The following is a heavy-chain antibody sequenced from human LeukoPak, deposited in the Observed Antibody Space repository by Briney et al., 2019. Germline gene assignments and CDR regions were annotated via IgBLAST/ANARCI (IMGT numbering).Heavy chain of an antibody. Sequence: PGGSLRLSCAASGFSLSDFRMTWVRQAPGKGLEWVANIKQDGSEQYYVDSVRGRFTISRDDAKNSLYLQMDSLRAEDTAIYYCARTIYYYYNMDVWGRGTTVTVS. V-gene: IGHV3-7*01. J-gene: IGHJ6*02. CDR2: IKQDGSEQ. CDR3: ARTIYYYYNMDV. CDR1: GFSLSDFR.